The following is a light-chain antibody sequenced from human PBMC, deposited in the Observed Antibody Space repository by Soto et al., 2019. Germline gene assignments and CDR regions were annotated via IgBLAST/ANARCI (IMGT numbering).Light chain of an antibody. Sequence: QPVLTQPPSVSGAPGQWVTISCTGSSSNIGAGYDVHWYQQLPGTAPKLLIYVNSNRPSGVPDRFSGSKSGTSASLAITGLQAEDEADYYCQSYDSSLSVVFGGGTKLTVL. CDR2: VNS. CDR3: QSYDSSLSVV. J-gene: IGLJ2*01. V-gene: IGLV1-40*01. CDR1: SSNIGAGYD.